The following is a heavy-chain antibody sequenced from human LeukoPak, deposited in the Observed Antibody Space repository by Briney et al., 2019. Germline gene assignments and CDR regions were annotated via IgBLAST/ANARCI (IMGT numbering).Heavy chain of an antibody. V-gene: IGHV5-51*01. CDR3: ARRYCSSVSCYGP. Sequence: GESLKISCKGSGYSFTNYWIGWVRQMPGKGLEWMGMIYPGDPKTRYSPSFQGQVTISADKSISTAYLQWSSLKASDTAMYYCARRYCSSVSCYGPWGQGTLVTVSS. CDR1: GYSFTNYW. D-gene: IGHD2-2*01. CDR2: IYPGDPKT. J-gene: IGHJ5*02.